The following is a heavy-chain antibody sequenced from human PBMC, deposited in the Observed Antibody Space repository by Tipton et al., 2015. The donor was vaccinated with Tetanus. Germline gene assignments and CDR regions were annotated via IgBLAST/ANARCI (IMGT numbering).Heavy chain of an antibody. V-gene: IGHV3-21*01. J-gene: IGHJ6*02. CDR1: GFTFSSYS. Sequence: SLRLSCAASGFTFSSYSMNWVRQAPGKGLEWVSSISSSSSYIYYADSVKGRFTISRDNAKNSLYLQMNSLRAEDTAVYYCARGARGRMDVWGQGTTATVSS. CDR3: ARGARGRMDV. CDR2: ISSSSSYI.